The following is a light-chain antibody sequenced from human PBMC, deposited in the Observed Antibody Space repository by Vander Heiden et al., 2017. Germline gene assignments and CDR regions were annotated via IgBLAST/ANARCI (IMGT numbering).Light chain of an antibody. Sequence: DIQMTQSPSTLSASVGDRVTITCRATESLSNWLAWYQQKPGKAPKLLIYDASTLESGVPSRVSGSGSGTEFTLTISSLQPDDFATYYCQRYDTYSFGPGTKVDLK. CDR1: ESLSNW. V-gene: IGKV1-5*01. CDR3: QRYDTYS. CDR2: DAS. J-gene: IGKJ3*01.